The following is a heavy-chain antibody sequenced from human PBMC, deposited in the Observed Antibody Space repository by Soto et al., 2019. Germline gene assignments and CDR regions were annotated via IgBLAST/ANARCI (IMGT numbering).Heavy chain of an antibody. Sequence: EEQLVESGGDLVQPGGSLRLSCAASGFTFSSHWIHWVRQVPGKGPVWVSRINSDGSSTSYGDSVKGRFTMSRDNAKNTVFLQMNSLRAEDTAVYYCARGYSDSWPNGLDIWGQGTTVTVSS. D-gene: IGHD6-13*01. CDR2: INSDGSST. V-gene: IGHV3-74*01. CDR3: ARGYSDSWPNGLDI. CDR1: GFTFSSHW. J-gene: IGHJ3*02.